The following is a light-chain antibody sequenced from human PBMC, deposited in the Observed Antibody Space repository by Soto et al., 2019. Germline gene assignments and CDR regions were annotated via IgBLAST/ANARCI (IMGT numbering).Light chain of an antibody. CDR1: NSDVGAYNY. CDR2: EVS. V-gene: IGLV2-14*01. J-gene: IGLJ3*02. CDR3: LSYTITSILV. Sequence: LTQPASVSGSPGQSITISCTGSNSDVGAYNYVSWFQQHPGKAPKLIIFEVSNRPSGVSSRFSGSKSGNTASLTITGLQNEDQAAHSCLSYTITSILVFGGGTQLTV.